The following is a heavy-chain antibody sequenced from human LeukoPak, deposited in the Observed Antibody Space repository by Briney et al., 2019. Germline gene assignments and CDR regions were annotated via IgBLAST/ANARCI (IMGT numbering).Heavy chain of an antibody. J-gene: IGHJ4*02. CDR3: ARDWNGYSGYPYY. Sequence: ASVKVSCKASGYTFTGYYMHWVRQAPGQGLEWMGWINPNSGGTNYAQKFQGRVTMTRDTSTSTVYMELSSLRSEDTAVYYCARDWNGYSGYPYYWGQGTLVTVSS. V-gene: IGHV1-2*02. D-gene: IGHD5-12*01. CDR2: INPNSGGT. CDR1: GYTFTGYY.